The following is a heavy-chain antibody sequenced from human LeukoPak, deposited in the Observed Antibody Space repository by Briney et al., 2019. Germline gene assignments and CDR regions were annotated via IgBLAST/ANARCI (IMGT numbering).Heavy chain of an antibody. CDR1: GFRFSAYG. V-gene: IGHV3-20*04. CDR3: ARAGKLRFLERRNNYFDY. CDR2: INWNGGST. J-gene: IGHJ4*02. D-gene: IGHD3-3*01. Sequence: GGSLRLSCDASGFRFSAYGMSWVRQAPGKGLEWVSGINWNGGSTGYADSVKGRFTISRDNGKNSLYLQVNSLRAEDTAVYYCARAGKLRFLERRNNYFDYWGQGTLVTVSS.